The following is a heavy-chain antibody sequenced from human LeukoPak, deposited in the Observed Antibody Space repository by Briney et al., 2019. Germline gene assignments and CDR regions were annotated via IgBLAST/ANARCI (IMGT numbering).Heavy chain of an antibody. V-gene: IGHV4-59*12. J-gene: IGHJ4*02. CDR3: ARVPGQWELHVYIDY. CDR2: IYYSGST. CDR1: GGSISSYY. D-gene: IGHD1-26*01. Sequence: SETLSLTCTVSGGSISSYYWSWIRQPPGKGLEWIGYIYYSGSTNYNPSLKSRVTISVDTSKNQFSLKLSSVTAADTAVYYCARVPGQWELHVYIDYWGQGTLVTVSS.